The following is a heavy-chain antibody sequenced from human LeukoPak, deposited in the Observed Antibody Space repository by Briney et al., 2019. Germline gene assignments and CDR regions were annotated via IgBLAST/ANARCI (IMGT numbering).Heavy chain of an antibody. Sequence: ASVKVSCKASGYTLTGYYMHWVRQAPGQGLEWMGWINPNSGGTNYAQKFQGRVTMTRDTSISTAYMELSRLRSDDTAVYYCARDLVYDSPPSGMDVWGQGTTVTVSS. J-gene: IGHJ6*02. CDR2: INPNSGGT. D-gene: IGHD3-16*01. CDR1: GYTLTGYY. V-gene: IGHV1-2*02. CDR3: ARDLVYDSPPSGMDV.